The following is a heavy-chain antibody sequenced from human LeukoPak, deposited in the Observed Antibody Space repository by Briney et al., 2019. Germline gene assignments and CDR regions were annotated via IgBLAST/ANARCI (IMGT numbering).Heavy chain of an antibody. CDR3: ARGSGYGVSVDY. Sequence: ASVKVSCKASGYTFTSYDINWVRQATGQGLEWMGWMNPNSGNAGYAQKFQGRVTMTRNTSISTAYMELSSLRSEDTAVYYCARGSGYGVSVDYWGQGTLVTVSS. CDR1: GYTFTSYD. CDR2: MNPNSGNA. V-gene: IGHV1-8*01. D-gene: IGHD5-12*01. J-gene: IGHJ4*02.